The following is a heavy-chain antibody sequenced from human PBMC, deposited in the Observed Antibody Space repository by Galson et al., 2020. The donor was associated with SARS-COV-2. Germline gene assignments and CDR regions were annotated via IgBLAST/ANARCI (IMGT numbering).Heavy chain of an antibody. CDR2: IKQDGSEK. CDR1: GFTFSSYW. CDR3: ARDCAPNKYSSGWYFAFDI. V-gene: IGHV3-7*01. Sequence: PGGSLRLSCAASGFTFSSYWMSWVRQAPGKGLEWVANIKQDGSEKYYVDSVKGRFTISRDNAKNSLYLQMNSLRAEDTAVYYCARDCAPNKYSSGWYFAFDIWGQGTMVTVSS. D-gene: IGHD6-19*01. J-gene: IGHJ3*02.